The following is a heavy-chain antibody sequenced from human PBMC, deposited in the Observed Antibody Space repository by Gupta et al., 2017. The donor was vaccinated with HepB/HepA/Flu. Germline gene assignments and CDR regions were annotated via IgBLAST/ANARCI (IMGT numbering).Heavy chain of an antibody. J-gene: IGHJ4*02. Sequence: EVQLLESGGGLFRPGGSLRLSCAASGFTFSNYAMTWVRQAPGKGLEWVSSISNRVGFTYYTDSVKGRFTISRDNSMDTLYLQVNSLRVEDTAIYYCVKEGPLGELFDYWGQGALVTVSS. CDR1: GFTFSNYA. V-gene: IGHV3-23*01. CDR2: ISNRVGFT. D-gene: IGHD3-16*01. CDR3: VKEGPLGELFDY.